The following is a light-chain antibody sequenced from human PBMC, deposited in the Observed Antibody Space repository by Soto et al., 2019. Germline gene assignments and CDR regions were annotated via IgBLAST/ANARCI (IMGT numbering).Light chain of an antibody. V-gene: IGKV3-11*01. CDR1: QSVRSY. CDR2: DAS. Sequence: EIVLTQSPATLSLSPGERATLSCKASQSVRSYLAWYQQKPGQAPRLLIYDASSRATGIPARFSGSGSGTDFTLTISSLEPEDFAVYYCQQRSNWPPLTFGGGTKVEI. J-gene: IGKJ4*01. CDR3: QQRSNWPPLT.